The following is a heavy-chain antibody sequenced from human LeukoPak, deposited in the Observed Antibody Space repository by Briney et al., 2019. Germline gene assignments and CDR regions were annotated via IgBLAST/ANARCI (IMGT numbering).Heavy chain of an antibody. D-gene: IGHD3-10*01. J-gene: IGHJ6*03. CDR2: IYTSGST. CDR1: GYSISSGYY. Sequence: SETLSLTCTVSGYSISSGYYWGWIRQPAGKGLEWIGRIYTSGSTNYNPSLKSRVTISVDTSKNQFSLKLSSVTAADTAVYYCARGRSSMVRGYYYYYMDVWGKGTTVTISS. V-gene: IGHV4-61*02. CDR3: ARGRSSMVRGYYYYYMDV.